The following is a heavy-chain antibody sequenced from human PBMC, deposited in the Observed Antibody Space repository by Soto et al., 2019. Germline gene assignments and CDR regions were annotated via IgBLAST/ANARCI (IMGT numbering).Heavy chain of an antibody. J-gene: IGHJ4*02. CDR2: ISSTATYT. V-gene: IGHV3-11*06. Sequence: GGSLRLSCAVSGFSFSDYYMNRIRQAPGKGLEWLSYISSTATYTNYADSVRGRFTISRDSAKNSLYLDMNGLRAEDTAVYYCARARLVVEGRFDYWGQGTLVTVSS. CDR1: GFSFSDYY. D-gene: IGHD3-22*01. CDR3: ARARLVVEGRFDY.